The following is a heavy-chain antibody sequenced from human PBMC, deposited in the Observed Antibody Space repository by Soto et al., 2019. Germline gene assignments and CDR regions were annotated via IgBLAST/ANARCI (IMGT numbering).Heavy chain of an antibody. Sequence: QVQLVQSGAEVKKPGSSVKVSCKASGGTFSSYAISWVRQAPGQGLEWMGGIIPIFGTANYAQKFQGRVTITADESTSTAYMELSSLRSEDTSVYYCARDGTLTTVTTYFDYWGQGTLVTVSS. CDR3: ARDGTLTTVTTYFDY. CDR1: GGTFSSYA. J-gene: IGHJ4*02. V-gene: IGHV1-69*01. CDR2: IIPIFGTA. D-gene: IGHD4-17*01.